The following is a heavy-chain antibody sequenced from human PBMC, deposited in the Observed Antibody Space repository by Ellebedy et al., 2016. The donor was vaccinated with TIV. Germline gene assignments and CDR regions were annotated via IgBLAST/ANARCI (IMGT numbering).Heavy chain of an antibody. J-gene: IGHJ3*02. CDR3: ASIGYNWNYGGAFDI. CDR2: MNPNSGNT. V-gene: IGHV1-8*02. D-gene: IGHD1-7*01. Sequence: AASVKVSCKASGYTFTSYGISWVRQPTGQGLEWMGWMNPNSGNTGYAQKFQGRVTMTRNTSISTAYMELSSLRAEDTAVYYCASIGYNWNYGGAFDIWGQGTMVTVSS. CDR1: GYTFTSYG.